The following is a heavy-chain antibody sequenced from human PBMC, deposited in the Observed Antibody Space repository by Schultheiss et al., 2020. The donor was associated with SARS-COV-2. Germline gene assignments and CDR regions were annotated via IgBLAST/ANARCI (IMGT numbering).Heavy chain of an antibody. CDR3: ARATNGDPYYYYYYMDV. J-gene: IGHJ6*03. Sequence: SETLSLTCTVSGGSISSYYWSWIRQPPGKGLEWIGEINHSGSTNYNPSLKSRVTISVDTSKNQFSLKLSSVTAADTAVYYCARATNGDPYYYYYYMDVWGKGTTVTVSS. CDR1: GGSISSYY. D-gene: IGHD4-17*01. V-gene: IGHV4-34*01. CDR2: INHSGST.